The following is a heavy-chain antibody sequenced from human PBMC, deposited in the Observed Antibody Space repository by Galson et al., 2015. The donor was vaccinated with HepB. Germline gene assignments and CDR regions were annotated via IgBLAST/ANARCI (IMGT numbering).Heavy chain of an antibody. D-gene: IGHD3-9*01. Sequence: LSLTCAVSGGSFRCYYWRWIRPPPGKGLEWIGEIKHSGSTNYNPSLKSRVTISVDTSKNQFSLKLSSVTAADTAVYYCARVPDYDILTGYSPFGYWGQGTLVTVSS. J-gene: IGHJ4*02. CDR2: IKHSGST. CDR1: GGSFRCYY. CDR3: ARVPDYDILTGYSPFGY. V-gene: IGHV4-34*01.